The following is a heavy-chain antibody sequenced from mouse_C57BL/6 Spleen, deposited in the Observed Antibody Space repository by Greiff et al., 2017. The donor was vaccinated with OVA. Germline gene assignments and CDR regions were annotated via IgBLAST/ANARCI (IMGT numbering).Heavy chain of an antibody. CDR3: ARDGDYYGSSWDAMDY. Sequence: EVHLVESEGGLVQPGSSMKLSCTASGFTFSDYYMAWVSQVPEKGLEWVANINYDGSSTYYLDSLKSRFIISRDNAKNILYLQMSSLKSEDTATYYCARDGDYYGSSWDAMDYWGQGTSVTVSS. D-gene: IGHD1-1*01. CDR2: INYDGSST. V-gene: IGHV5-16*01. CDR1: GFTFSDYY. J-gene: IGHJ4*01.